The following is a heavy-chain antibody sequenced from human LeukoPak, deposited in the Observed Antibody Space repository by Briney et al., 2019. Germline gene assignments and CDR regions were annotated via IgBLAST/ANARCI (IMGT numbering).Heavy chain of an antibody. CDR3: ARAGATTVTLYYMDV. J-gene: IGHJ6*03. Sequence: ASVKVSCKASGYTFTSYDINWVRQATGQGLEWMGIINPSGGSISYAQKFQGRVTMTRDMSTSTVYMELSSLRSEDTAVYYCARAGATTVTLYYMDVWGKGTTVTVSS. CDR1: GYTFTSYD. D-gene: IGHD4-11*01. CDR2: INPSGGSI. V-gene: IGHV1-46*01.